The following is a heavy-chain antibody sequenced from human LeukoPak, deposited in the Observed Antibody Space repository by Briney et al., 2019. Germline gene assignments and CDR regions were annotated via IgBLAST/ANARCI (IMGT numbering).Heavy chain of an antibody. CDR2: INHSGST. V-gene: IGHV4-34*01. D-gene: IGHD5-12*01. J-gene: IGHJ6*03. CDR1: GGSFSGYY. Sequence: PSETLSLTCAVYGGSFSGYYWSWIRQPPGKGLEWIGEINHSGSTNYNPSLKSRVTISVDTSKNQFSLKLSSVTAADTAVYYCARLLRGYSGYASGFYYMDVWGKGTTVTISS. CDR3: ARLLRGYSGYASGFYYMDV.